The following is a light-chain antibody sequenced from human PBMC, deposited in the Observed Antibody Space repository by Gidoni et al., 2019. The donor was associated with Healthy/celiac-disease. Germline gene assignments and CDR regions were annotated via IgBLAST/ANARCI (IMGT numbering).Light chain of an antibody. J-gene: IGKJ4*01. CDR2: DAS. Sequence: DIQMTQSPSSLSASVGDRVTLTCQASQDISNYLNWYQQKPGKAPKLLIYDASNLETGVPSRFSGSGSGTDFNFTISSLQPEDIATYYCQQYDNLPLTFGGGTKVEIK. V-gene: IGKV1-33*01. CDR1: QDISNY. CDR3: QQYDNLPLT.